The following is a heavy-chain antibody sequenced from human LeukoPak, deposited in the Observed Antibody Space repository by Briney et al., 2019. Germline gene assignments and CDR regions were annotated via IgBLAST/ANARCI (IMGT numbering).Heavy chain of an antibody. Sequence: GGSLRLSCAASGFTFSSHGMSWVRQAPGKGLEWVSSISGGGGSTYDADSVKGRFTISRDNSKSTLFLQMYSLRAEDTAIYYCVLLSVINGYFDFWGRGTLVTVSS. CDR1: GFTFSSHG. J-gene: IGHJ2*01. V-gene: IGHV3-23*01. CDR2: ISGGGGST. D-gene: IGHD2/OR15-2a*01. CDR3: VLLSVINGYFDF.